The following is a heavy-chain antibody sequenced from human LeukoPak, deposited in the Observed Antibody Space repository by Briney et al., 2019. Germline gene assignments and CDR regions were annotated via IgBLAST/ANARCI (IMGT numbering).Heavy chain of an antibody. CDR1: GYTFTSYG. V-gene: IGHV1-18*01. J-gene: IGHJ3*02. Sequence: ASVKVSCKASGYTFTSYGISWVRQAPGQGLEWMGWISAYNGNTNYAQKLQGRVTMTTDTSTSTAYMELRSLRSDDTAVYYCARSPYQLRYFGSDAFDIWGQGTMVTVSS. CDR2: ISAYNGNT. D-gene: IGHD3-9*01. CDR3: ARSPYQLRYFGSDAFDI.